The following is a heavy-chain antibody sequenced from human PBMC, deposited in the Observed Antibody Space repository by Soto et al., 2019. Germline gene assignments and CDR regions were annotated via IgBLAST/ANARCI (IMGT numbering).Heavy chain of an antibody. CDR1: GFSFSHAW. CDR2: ISSRVHGATA. D-gene: IGHD3-10*01. J-gene: IGHJ6*02. Sequence: LRLSCAAAGFSFSHAWMTWVRQAPGKGLEWVGRISSRVHGATADYAAPVKGRFTISRDDSESTLYLEMNSLKTEDTGIYYCTTRGNYYYYYGIDAWGQGTTVTVSS. V-gene: IGHV3-15*01. CDR3: TTRGNYYYYYGIDA.